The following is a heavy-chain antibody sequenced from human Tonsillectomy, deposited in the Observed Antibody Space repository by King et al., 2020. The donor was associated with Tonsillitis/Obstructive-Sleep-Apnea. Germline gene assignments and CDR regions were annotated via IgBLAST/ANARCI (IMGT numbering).Heavy chain of an antibody. Sequence: VQLVESGGGVVQPGRSLRLSCAASGFTFSNYAIHWVRQAPGKGLEWVAVIANDGNNKDYADSVKGRFTISRDNSRNTLNLQMKSLRTEDTAVYYCARGGVPAAIRGNYYYYYMDVWGKGTTVTVSS. CDR3: ARGGVPAAIRGNYYYYYMDV. D-gene: IGHD2-2*02. CDR2: IANDGNNK. J-gene: IGHJ6*03. V-gene: IGHV3-30*01. CDR1: GFTFSNYA.